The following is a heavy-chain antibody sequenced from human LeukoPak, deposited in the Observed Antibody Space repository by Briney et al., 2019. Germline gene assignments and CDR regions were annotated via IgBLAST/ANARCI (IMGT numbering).Heavy chain of an antibody. CDR2: IYYSGST. CDR3: ARDRLGGSYGYGMDV. V-gene: IGHV4-59*01. D-gene: IGHD1-26*01. CDR1: GGSISSYY. J-gene: IGHJ6*02. Sequence: SETLSLTCTVSGGSISSYYWSWIRQPPGKGLEWIGYIYYSGSTNYNPSLKSRVTVSVDTSKNQFSLKLSSVTAADTAVYYCARDRLGGSYGYGMDVWGQGTTVTVSS.